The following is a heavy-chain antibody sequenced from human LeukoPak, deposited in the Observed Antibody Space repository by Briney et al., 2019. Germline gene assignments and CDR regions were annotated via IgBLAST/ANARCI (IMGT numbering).Heavy chain of an antibody. J-gene: IGHJ3*02. D-gene: IGHD3-22*01. CDR2: INHSGST. CDR1: GFTFSSYA. V-gene: IGHV4-34*01. Sequence: GSLRLSCAASGFTFSSYAMHWVRQPPGKGLEWIGEINHSGSTNYNPSLKSRVTISVDTSKNQFSLKLSSVTAADTAVYYCARGPTYYDSSGYYYELTKSAFDIWGQGTMVTVSS. CDR3: ARGPTYYDSSGYYYELTKSAFDI.